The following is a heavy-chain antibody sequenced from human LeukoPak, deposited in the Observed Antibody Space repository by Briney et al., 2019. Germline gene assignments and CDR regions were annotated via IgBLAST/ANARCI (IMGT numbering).Heavy chain of an antibody. CDR3: ARDSRIAAAAPGAYYYYGMDV. Sequence: SETLSLTCTVSGGSISSGGYYWSWIRQHPGKGLEWIGYIYCSGSTYYNPSLKSRVTISVDTSKNQFSLKLSSVTAADTAVYYCARDSRIAAAAPGAYYYYGMDVWGKGTTVTVSS. J-gene: IGHJ6*04. CDR2: IYCSGST. V-gene: IGHV4-31*03. CDR1: GGSISSGGYY. D-gene: IGHD6-13*01.